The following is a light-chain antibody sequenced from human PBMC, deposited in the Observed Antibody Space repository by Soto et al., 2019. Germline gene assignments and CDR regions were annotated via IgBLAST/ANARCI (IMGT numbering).Light chain of an antibody. CDR3: GSWDSRLSVVV. J-gene: IGLJ2*01. CDR1: SSDVGGYNY. CDR2: EVS. V-gene: IGLV2-8*01. Sequence: QSALTQPPSASGSPGQSVTISCTGTSSDVGGYNYVSWYQQHPGKAPKLMIYEVSKRPSGVPDRFSGSQSGTSATLGITGLQTGDEADYYCGSWDSRLSVVVFGGGTQLTVL.